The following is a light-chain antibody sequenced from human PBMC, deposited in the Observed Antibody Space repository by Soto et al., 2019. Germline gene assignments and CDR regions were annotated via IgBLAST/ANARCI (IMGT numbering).Light chain of an antibody. Sequence: QSALTQPPSASGSPGQSVTISCTGTSSDVGGYNYVSWNQQHPGKAPKLMIYEVSKRPSGVPDRFSGSKSGNTASLTVSGLQAEDEADYYCSSYAGSNNWVFGGGTQLTVL. CDR1: SSDVGGYNY. J-gene: IGLJ3*02. V-gene: IGLV2-8*01. CDR2: EVS. CDR3: SSYAGSNNWV.